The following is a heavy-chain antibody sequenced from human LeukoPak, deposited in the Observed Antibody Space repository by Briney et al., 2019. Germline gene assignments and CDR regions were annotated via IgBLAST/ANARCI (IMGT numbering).Heavy chain of an antibody. J-gene: IGHJ4*02. D-gene: IGHD3-10*01. Sequence: PGGSLRLSCAASGFTFSSYEMNWVRQAPGKGLEWVSYISSSGNSIEYADSVKGRFTISRDNAKNSLYLQMNSLRAEDTAVYYCARGEYGSGSYHIDYWGQGTLVTVSS. CDR2: ISSSGNSI. CDR3: ARGEYGSGSYHIDY. V-gene: IGHV3-48*03. CDR1: GFTFSSYE.